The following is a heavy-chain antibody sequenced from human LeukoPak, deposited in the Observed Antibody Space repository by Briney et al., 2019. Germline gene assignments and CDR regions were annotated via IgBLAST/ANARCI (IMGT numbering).Heavy chain of an antibody. D-gene: IGHD3-22*01. CDR2: INPNSGGT. CDR3: ARVTYYYDSSGYYVFDY. V-gene: IGHV1-2*02. J-gene: IGHJ4*02. Sequence: GASVKVSCKASGYTFTGYYMHWVRQAPGQGLEWMGWINPNSGGTNYAQKFQGRVTMTRDTSISTAYMELSRLRSDDAAVYYCARVTYYYDSSGYYVFDYWGQGTLVTVSS. CDR1: GYTFTGYY.